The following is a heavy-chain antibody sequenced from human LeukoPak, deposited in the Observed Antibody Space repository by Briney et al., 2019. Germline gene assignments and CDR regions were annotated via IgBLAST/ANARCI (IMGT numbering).Heavy chain of an antibody. J-gene: IGHJ4*02. CDR1: GGSISSSSYY. V-gene: IGHV4-39*07. CDR3: AREAGTQGQIDY. D-gene: IGHD6-19*01. Sequence: SETLSLTCTVSGGSISSSSYYWSWIRQPPGKGLEWIGEINHSGSTNYNPSLKSRVTISVDTSKNQFSLKLSSVTAADTAVYYCAREAGTQGQIDYWGQGTLVTVSS. CDR2: INHSGST.